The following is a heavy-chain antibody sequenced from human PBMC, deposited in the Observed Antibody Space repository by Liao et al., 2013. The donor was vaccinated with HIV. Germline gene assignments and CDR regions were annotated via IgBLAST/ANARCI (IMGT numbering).Heavy chain of an antibody. D-gene: IGHD5-24*01. CDR1: GGSISSHY. V-gene: IGHV4-59*11. Sequence: QVQLQESGPGLVKPSQTLSLTCTVSGGSISSHYWSWIRQSPGKGLEWIGYIYYRGSTNYNPSFKSRINISVDTSKTQMSLKLTSVTAADTAVYYCARWFGNNYGVDSWGQGTLVTVSS. CDR2: IYYRGST. CDR3: ARWFGNNYGVDS. J-gene: IGHJ4*02.